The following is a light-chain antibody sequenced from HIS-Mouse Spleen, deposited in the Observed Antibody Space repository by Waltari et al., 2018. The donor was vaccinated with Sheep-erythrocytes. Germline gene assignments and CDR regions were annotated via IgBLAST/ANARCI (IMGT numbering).Light chain of an antibody. Sequence: EIVLTQSPGTLSLSPGERATLSCRASQSVSSSYLAWYQQKPGQAPRLLIYGASNLETGVPSRFSGSGSGTDFTFTISSLQPEDIATYYCQQYDNLFTFGPGTKVDIK. CDR2: GAS. CDR3: QQYDNLFT. CDR1: QSVSSSY. V-gene: IGKV3-20*01. J-gene: IGKJ3*01.